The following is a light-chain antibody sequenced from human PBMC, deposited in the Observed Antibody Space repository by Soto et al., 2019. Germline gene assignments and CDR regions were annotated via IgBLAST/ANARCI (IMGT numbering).Light chain of an antibody. CDR1: QSISSSY. Sequence: EIVLTQSPGTLSLSPGERATLSCRASQSISSSYLAWYQQKPRQAPRLLIYAASSRATGIPDRFSGSGAGTDFTLTISRLEPEDCAVYYCQQYGSSSYTFGQGTQLEIK. CDR2: AAS. J-gene: IGKJ2*01. CDR3: QQYGSSSYT. V-gene: IGKV3-20*01.